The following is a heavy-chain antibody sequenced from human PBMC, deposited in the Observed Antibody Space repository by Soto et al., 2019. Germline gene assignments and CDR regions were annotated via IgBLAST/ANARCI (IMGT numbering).Heavy chain of an antibody. J-gene: IGHJ6*02. Sequence: QVQLVESGGGVIQPGKSLRLSCAASGFRFSSSGMHWVRQAPGKGLEWVAVIIYDGSKKEYADSVKGRFTVSRDNSKDTVYLQMNNLRPEDTGVYYCAKDLHEFASCFFYGMDVWGQGTPVTVSS. CDR3: AKDLHEFASCFFYGMDV. CDR1: GFRFSSSG. CDR2: IIYDGSKK. D-gene: IGHD2-21*01. V-gene: IGHV3-30*18.